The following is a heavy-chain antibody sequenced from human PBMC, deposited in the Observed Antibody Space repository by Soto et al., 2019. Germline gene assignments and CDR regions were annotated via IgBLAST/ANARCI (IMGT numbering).Heavy chain of an antibody. CDR3: AGGGVRGVITRTRDYYGMDV. Sequence: GESLKIFCKGSGYSFTSYWIGWVRQMPGKGLELMGIIYPGDSDTRYSPSFQGQVTISADKSISTAYLQWSSLKASDTAMYYCAGGGVRGVITRTRDYYGMDVWGQGTTVTVSS. CDR1: GYSFTSYW. V-gene: IGHV5-51*01. CDR2: IYPGDSDT. D-gene: IGHD3-10*01. J-gene: IGHJ6*02.